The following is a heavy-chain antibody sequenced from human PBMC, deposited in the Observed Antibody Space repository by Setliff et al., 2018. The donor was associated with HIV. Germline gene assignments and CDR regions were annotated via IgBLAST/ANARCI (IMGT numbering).Heavy chain of an antibody. D-gene: IGHD3-10*01. V-gene: IGHV4-61*02. CDR1: GDSINSGTYY. Sequence: SETLSLTCTVSGDSINSGTYYWSWIRQPAGKGLEWIGRLHLSGDTNYNPSLKSRVTMSIDTSKNQFALKLSSVTAADTAVYYCARDNSYYYGSGSHYWYGMDVWGQGTTVTVSS. J-gene: IGHJ6*01. CDR2: LHLSGDT. CDR3: ARDNSYYYGSGSHYWYGMDV.